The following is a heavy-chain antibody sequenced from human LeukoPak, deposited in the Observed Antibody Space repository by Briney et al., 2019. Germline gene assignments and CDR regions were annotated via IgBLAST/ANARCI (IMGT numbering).Heavy chain of an antibody. J-gene: IGHJ5*02. CDR2: INTDGSTT. D-gene: IGHD1-1*01. V-gene: IGHV3-74*01. Sequence: PGGSLRLSCAASGFTFSSYWMHWVRQAPGKGLMWVSRINTDGSTTTYADSVKGRFTISRDNAKNTLYLQMNSLRAEDTAVYYCAAQLLYRFDPWGQGTRVTVSS. CDR1: GFTFSSYW. CDR3: AAQLLYRFDP.